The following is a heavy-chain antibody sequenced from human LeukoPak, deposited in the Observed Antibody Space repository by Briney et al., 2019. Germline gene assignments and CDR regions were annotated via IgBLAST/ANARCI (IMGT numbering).Heavy chain of an antibody. Sequence: SETLSLTCTVSVGFISSSSYYWGWLRQPPGKGLEWIGSIYYSVSTYYNPSLKSRVTISVDTSKNQFSLKLSSVTAADTAVYYCARAPDYYGSGSSFDYWGQGTLVTVSS. J-gene: IGHJ4*02. V-gene: IGHV4-39*07. CDR1: VGFISSSSYY. CDR3: ARAPDYYGSGSSFDY. D-gene: IGHD3-10*01. CDR2: IYYSVST.